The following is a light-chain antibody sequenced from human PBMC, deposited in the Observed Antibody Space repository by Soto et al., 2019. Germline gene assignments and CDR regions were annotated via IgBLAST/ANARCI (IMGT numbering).Light chain of an antibody. CDR1: SSDVGGYNY. CDR2: DVS. J-gene: IGLJ3*02. V-gene: IGLV2-14*01. CDR3: SSYTRSSTLV. Sequence: QSALTQPASGAGSPGQSTTISCTGTSSDVGGYNYVSWYQQHPGKAPKLMIYDVSNRPSGVSNRFSGTKSGNTASLTISGLQAEDEADYYCSSYTRSSTLVFGGGTKLNVL.